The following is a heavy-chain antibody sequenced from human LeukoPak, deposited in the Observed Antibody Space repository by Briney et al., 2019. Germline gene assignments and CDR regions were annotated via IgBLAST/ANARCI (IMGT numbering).Heavy chain of an antibody. J-gene: IGHJ4*02. D-gene: IGHD3-10*01. Sequence: GGSLRLSCAASGFTFSSYGMHWVRQAPGKGLEWVAFIRYDGSNKYYADSVKGRFTISRDNSKNTLYLQMNSLRAEDTAMYYCAKDLDGSGSCYPLLLFDYWGQGTLVTVSS. CDR2: IRYDGSNK. V-gene: IGHV3-30*02. CDR3: AKDLDGSGSCYPLLLFDY. CDR1: GFTFSSYG.